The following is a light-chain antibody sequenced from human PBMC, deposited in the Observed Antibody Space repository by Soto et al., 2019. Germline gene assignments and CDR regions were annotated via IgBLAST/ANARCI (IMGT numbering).Light chain of an antibody. J-gene: IGKJ1*01. CDR1: QSISSW. CDR3: QQYNSYWT. Sequence: DIQMTQSPSTLSASVGDRVTITCRASQSISSWLAWYQQKPGKAPKLLIYKASSLESGVPSSFSGSGSGTEFTLTISRLRPDDFATYYCQQYNSYWTFGQGTKVEIK. V-gene: IGKV1-5*03. CDR2: KAS.